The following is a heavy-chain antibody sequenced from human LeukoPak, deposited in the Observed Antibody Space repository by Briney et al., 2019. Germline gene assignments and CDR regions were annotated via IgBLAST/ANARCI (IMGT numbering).Heavy chain of an antibody. CDR3: AGARDTTMGATKYFDY. J-gene: IGHJ4*02. Sequence: SETLSLTCSVSGGSISSYYWSWIRQPPGKGLEWIGFIYYSGSTNNNPSLQSRVTISVDTSKNQFSLKLSSVTAADTAVYYCAGARDTTMGATKYFDYWGQGTLVTVSS. CDR2: IYYSGST. CDR1: GGSISSYY. D-gene: IGHD5-18*01. V-gene: IGHV4-59*01.